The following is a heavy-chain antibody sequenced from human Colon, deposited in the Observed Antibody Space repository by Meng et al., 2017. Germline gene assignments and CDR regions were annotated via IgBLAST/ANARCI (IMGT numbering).Heavy chain of an antibody. CDR3: ARVNGDFDEAWFDP. J-gene: IGHJ5*02. CDR1: GASVSSGDYY. CDR2: IYYTGNT. Sequence: VHLSASCPGLVRPPETLSLTCTVSGASVSSGDYYWSWIRQPPGKGLEWLGYIYYTGNTNYNPSLKNRVTISLDTSNNQFSLKLTSMTAADAAIYYCARVNGDFDEAWFDPWGQGTLVTVSS. V-gene: IGHV4-61*08. D-gene: IGHD2-21*02.